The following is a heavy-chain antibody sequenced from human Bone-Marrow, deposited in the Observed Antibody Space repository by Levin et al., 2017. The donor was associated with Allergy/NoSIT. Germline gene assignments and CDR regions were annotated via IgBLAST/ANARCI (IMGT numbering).Heavy chain of an antibody. CDR1: GGSITSGDYY. Sequence: SETLSLTCTVSGGSITSGDYYWTWIPQPPGKGLEWIGYIYYSGSTSYNPSLKSRVIISVDRSKNQFSLQLNSVTAADTAVYYCATSVAGRSDYWGQGTLISVSS. V-gene: IGHV4-30-4*01. CDR3: ATSVAGRSDY. D-gene: IGHD6-13*01. J-gene: IGHJ4*02. CDR2: IYYSGST.